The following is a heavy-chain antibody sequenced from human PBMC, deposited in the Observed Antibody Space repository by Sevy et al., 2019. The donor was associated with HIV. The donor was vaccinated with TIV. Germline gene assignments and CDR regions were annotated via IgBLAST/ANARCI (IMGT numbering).Heavy chain of an antibody. CDR1: GFSFSSYG. J-gene: IGHJ4*02. Sequence: GGSLRLSCAASGFSFSSYGMHWVRQAPGKGLEWLAVIWFDGSNEYYADSVKGRFPIFRGLAKNTLYLQMNSLKAEDTAVYYCARDLEFYGYREYGPAFNPDYWGRGTLVTVSS. CDR3: ARDLEFYGYREYGPAFNPDY. CDR2: IWFDGSNE. V-gene: IGHV3-33*01. D-gene: IGHD5-12*01.